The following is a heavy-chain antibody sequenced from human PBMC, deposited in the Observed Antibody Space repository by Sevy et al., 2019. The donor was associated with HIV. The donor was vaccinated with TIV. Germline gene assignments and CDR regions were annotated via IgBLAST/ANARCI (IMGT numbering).Heavy chain of an antibody. D-gene: IGHD2-15*01. J-gene: IGHJ4*02. CDR1: GFTFSNAW. CDR2: IRSKAGGGTT. Sequence: GGSLRLSCAASGFTFSNAWMSWVRQSPGKGLEWVGRIRSKAGGGTTDYATIVKGKFTISRDDSRDILDLQLNSLETADTAVYYCTTDHRRDGIVVVPFEYWGQGTLVTVSS. V-gene: IGHV3-15*01. CDR3: TTDHRRDGIVVVPFEY.